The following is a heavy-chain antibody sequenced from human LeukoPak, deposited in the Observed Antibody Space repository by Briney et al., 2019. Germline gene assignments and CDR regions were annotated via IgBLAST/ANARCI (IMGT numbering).Heavy chain of an antibody. D-gene: IGHD3-3*01. CDR2: INHSGSA. CDR1: GGSFSGYY. V-gene: IGHV4-34*01. Sequence: NPSETLSLTCAVYGGSFSGYYWSWIRQPPGKGLEWIGEINHSGSANYNPSLKSRATLSIDKSKNQFSLNLSSVTAADTAVYYCARARRDSGYYKVDYWGQGTLVTVSS. CDR3: ARARRDSGYYKVDY. J-gene: IGHJ4*02.